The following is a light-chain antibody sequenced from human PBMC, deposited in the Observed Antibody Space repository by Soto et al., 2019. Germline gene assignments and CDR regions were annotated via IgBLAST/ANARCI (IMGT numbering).Light chain of an antibody. CDR2: GSS. J-gene: IGKJ2*01. CDR1: QSVRNNY. CDR3: QQYGSSPPYT. Sequence: EVVLTQSPGTLSLSPGERATLSCRASQSVRNNYLAWYQQKPGQSPKLLIFGSSDRATGIPDRFSGSGSGTDFTVTISRLEPEDFEVYYCQQYGSSPPYTFGQGTKLEIK. V-gene: IGKV3-20*01.